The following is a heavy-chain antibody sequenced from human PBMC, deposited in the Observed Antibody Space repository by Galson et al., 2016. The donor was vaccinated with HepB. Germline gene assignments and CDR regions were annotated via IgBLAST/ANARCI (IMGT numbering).Heavy chain of an antibody. J-gene: IGHJ4*02. CDR1: GFTFSSYA. CDR3: ASVGVSYYDTGSDY. Sequence: SLRLSCAASGFTFSSYAMSWVRQAPGKGLEWVSAISGSGGSTYYADSVKGRFTISRDNSKNTLYLQMNSLRAEDTAVYYCASVGVSYYDTGSDYWGQGTLVTVSS. D-gene: IGHD3-22*01. V-gene: IGHV3-23*01. CDR2: ISGSGGST.